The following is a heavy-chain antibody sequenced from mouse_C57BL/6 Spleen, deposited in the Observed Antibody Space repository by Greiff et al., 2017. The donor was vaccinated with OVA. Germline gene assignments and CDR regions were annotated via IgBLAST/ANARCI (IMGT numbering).Heavy chain of an antibody. CDR3: AREDSSGYDY. Sequence: QVQLQQSGAELARPGASVKMSCKASGYTFTSYTMHWVKQRPGQGLEWIGYINPSSGYTKYNQKFKDKATLTADKSPSTAYMQLSSLTSEDSAVYYCAREDSSGYDYWGQGTTLTVSS. D-gene: IGHD3-2*02. CDR2: INPSSGYT. CDR1: GYTFTSYT. V-gene: IGHV1-4*01. J-gene: IGHJ2*01.